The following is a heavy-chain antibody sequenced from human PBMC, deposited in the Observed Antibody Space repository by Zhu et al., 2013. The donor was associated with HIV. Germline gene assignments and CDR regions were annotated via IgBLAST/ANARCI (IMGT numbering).Heavy chain of an antibody. CDR2: IIPILGIA. V-gene: IGHV1-69*02. CDR3: ARGGRVLGPDIVAVPAAITTGAY. D-gene: IGHD2-2*01. J-gene: IGHJ4*02. CDR1: GGTFSSYT. Sequence: QVQLVQSGAEVKKPGSSVKVSCKASGGTFSSYTISWVRQAPGQGLEWMGRIIPILGIANYAQKFQGRVTITADKSTSTAYMELSSLRSEDTAVYYCARGGRVLGPDIVAVPAAITTGAYWGQGTLVTVSS.